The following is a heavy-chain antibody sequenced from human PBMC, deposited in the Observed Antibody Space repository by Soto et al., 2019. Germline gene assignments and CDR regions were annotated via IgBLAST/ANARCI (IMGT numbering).Heavy chain of an antibody. CDR1: GFTFSSYS. D-gene: IGHD3-16*02. J-gene: IGHJ4*02. CDR2: ISSSSSYI. CDR3: ARVPPPNLGELWFVDY. Sequence: EVQLVESGGGLVKPGGSLRLSCAASGFTFSSYSMNWVRQAPGKGLEWVSSISSSSSYIYYADSVKGRFTISRDNAKNSLYLQMNSLRAEDTAVYYCARVPPPNLGELWFVDYWGQGTLVTVSS. V-gene: IGHV3-21*01.